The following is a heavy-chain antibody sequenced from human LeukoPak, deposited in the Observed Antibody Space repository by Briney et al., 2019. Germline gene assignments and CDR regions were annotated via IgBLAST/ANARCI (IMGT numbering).Heavy chain of an antibody. Sequence: GQSLKISCWVSGYNFSTHGIGWVRQMPGKGLEWMGIIDPGDSETTYSPSFQGQVTISVDKSITTTYLQWSSLKASDTATYFCARQGEHFRASTTYRPEFDHWGQGTLVTVSP. J-gene: IGHJ4*02. CDR3: ARQGEHFRASTTYRPEFDH. CDR1: GYNFSTHG. D-gene: IGHD2/OR15-2a*01. V-gene: IGHV5-51*01. CDR2: IDPGDSET.